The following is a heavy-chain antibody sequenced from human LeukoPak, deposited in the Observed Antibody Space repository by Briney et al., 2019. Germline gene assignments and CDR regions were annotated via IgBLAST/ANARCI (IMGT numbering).Heavy chain of an antibody. CDR3: ARVIGCYGDSAY. D-gene: IGHD2-21*02. CDR2: ISSTSSAI. CDR1: GFTFSSYS. J-gene: IGHJ4*02. Sequence: PGGSLRLSCAASGFTFSSYSINWVRQAPGKGLEWVSYISSTSSAIYYADSVKGRFTISRDNAKNSLYLQMNSLRAEDTAVYYCARVIGCYGDSAYWGQGTLVTVSS. V-gene: IGHV3-48*04.